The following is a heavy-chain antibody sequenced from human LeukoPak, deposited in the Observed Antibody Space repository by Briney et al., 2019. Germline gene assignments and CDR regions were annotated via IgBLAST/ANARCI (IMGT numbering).Heavy chain of an antibody. CDR2: VYYSGST. Sequence: PSETLSLTCTVSGASIRRYYWSWIRQPPGKGLEWIAHVYYSGSTKYNPSLKSRVTTSLDTSKNQFSLELRSVTAADTAVYFCARHDNVMDQDSAAYINWFDPWGQGTLVTVSS. CDR1: GASIRRYY. CDR3: ARHDNVMDQDSAAYINWFDP. V-gene: IGHV4-59*08. D-gene: IGHD3-16*01. J-gene: IGHJ5*02.